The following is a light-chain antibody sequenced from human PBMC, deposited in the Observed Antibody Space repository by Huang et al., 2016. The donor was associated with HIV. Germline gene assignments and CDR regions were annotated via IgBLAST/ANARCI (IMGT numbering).Light chain of an antibody. V-gene: IGKV1-39*01. Sequence: DIQMTQSQSSLSASVGDRVTITCRASQSISGYLNWYQQQPGKAPKLLIYAASSLQSGVPSRFSGSGSATDFTLTISSLQPEDFATYYCQQSYSTPPTFGQGTKVEIK. CDR3: QQSYSTPPT. CDR1: QSISGY. CDR2: AAS. J-gene: IGKJ1*01.